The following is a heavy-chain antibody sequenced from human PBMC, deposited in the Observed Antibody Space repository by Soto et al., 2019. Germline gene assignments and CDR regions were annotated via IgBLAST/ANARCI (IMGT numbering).Heavy chain of an antibody. Sequence: ASVKVSCKASGYTFTGYYMHWVRQAPGQGLEWMGWINPNSGGTNYAQKFQGWVTMTRDTSISTAYMELSRLRSDDTAVYYCARDRSGWYDERYFDYWGQGTLVTVSS. CDR2: INPNSGGT. V-gene: IGHV1-2*04. J-gene: IGHJ4*02. CDR1: GYTFTGYY. D-gene: IGHD6-19*01. CDR3: ARDRSGWYDERYFDY.